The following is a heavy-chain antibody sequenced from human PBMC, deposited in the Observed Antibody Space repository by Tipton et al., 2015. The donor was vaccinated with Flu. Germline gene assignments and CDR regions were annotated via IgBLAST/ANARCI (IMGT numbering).Heavy chain of an antibody. CDR2: VHRTGNP. CDR3: ARGGWEPHGGWFDP. J-gene: IGHJ5*02. D-gene: IGHD1-26*01. Sequence: TLSLTCSVSGDSIGSDYFWGWIRQPPGQGLEWIGNVHRTGNPYYNPSLKSRVTISVDTSRNQFSLRLSSVTAADTAVYYCARGGWEPHGGWFDPWGQGILVTVSS. CDR1: GDSIGSDYF. V-gene: IGHV4-38-2*02.